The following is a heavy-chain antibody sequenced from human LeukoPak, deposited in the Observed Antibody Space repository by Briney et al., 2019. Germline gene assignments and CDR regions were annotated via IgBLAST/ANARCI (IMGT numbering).Heavy chain of an antibody. CDR2: MNPNSGNT. V-gene: IGHV1-8*01. CDR1: GYTFTTYD. D-gene: IGHD2-21*01. CDR3: ARVAGNCGGDCYRLLY. J-gene: IGHJ4*02. Sequence: APVKVSCKASGYTFTTYDINWVRQATGQGLEWLGWMNPNSGNTGYAQKFQGRVTVTRNISITTAYMELTNLTSEDTAVYYCARVAGNCGGDCYRLLYWGQGTLVTVSS.